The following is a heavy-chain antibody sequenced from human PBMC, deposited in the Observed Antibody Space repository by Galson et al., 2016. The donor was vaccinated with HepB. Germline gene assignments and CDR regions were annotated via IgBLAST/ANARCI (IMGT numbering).Heavy chain of an antibody. CDR2: IYYSGST. J-gene: IGHJ4*02. CDR3: ASLRDGYNLNY. Sequence: SETLSLTCTVSGGSISSASYFWGYIRQPPGKGLEWIGSIYYSGSTYYNPPLKSRVTISADTSKNQFSLKLSSVTAADTAVYFCASLRDGYNLNYWGQGTLVTVSS. V-gene: IGHV4-39*01. CDR1: GGSISSASYF. D-gene: IGHD5-24*01.